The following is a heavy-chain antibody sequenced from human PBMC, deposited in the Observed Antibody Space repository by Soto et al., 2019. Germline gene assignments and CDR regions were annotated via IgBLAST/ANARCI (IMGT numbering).Heavy chain of an antibody. Sequence: EVQLVESGGGLVQPGGSLKLSCAASGFTFSGSAMHWVRQASGKGLEWVGRIRSKANSYATAYAASVKGRFTISRDDSKNTAYLQMNSLKTEDTAVYYCTLYRDGYNYWVYWGQGTLVTVSS. CDR3: TLYRDGYNYWVY. CDR1: GFTFSGSA. D-gene: IGHD5-12*01. J-gene: IGHJ4*02. CDR2: IRSKANSYAT. V-gene: IGHV3-73*02.